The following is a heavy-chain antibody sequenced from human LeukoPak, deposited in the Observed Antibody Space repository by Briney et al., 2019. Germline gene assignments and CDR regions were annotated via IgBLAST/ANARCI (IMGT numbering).Heavy chain of an antibody. V-gene: IGHV3-30*04. CDR2: ISYDGSNK. CDR3: ARAFSSPDSSSWADFDY. D-gene: IGHD6-13*01. CDR1: GFTFSSYA. Sequence: PGGSLRLSCAASGFTFSSYAMHWVRQAPGKGLEWVAVISYDGSNKYYADSVKGRFTISRDNSKNTLYLQMNSLRAEDTAVYYCARAFSSPDSSSWADFDYWGQGTLVTVSS. J-gene: IGHJ4*02.